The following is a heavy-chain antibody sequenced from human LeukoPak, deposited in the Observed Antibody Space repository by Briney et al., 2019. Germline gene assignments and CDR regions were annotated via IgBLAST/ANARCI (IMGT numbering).Heavy chain of an antibody. CDR1: GFTFSSYG. CDR2: ISYDGSNK. Sequence: GGSLRLSCAASGFTFSSYGMHWVRQAPGKGLEWVAVISYDGSNKYYADSVKGRFTISRDNSKNTLYPQMNSLRAEDTALYYCARGVRMSEDIVVVVAASKDYWGQGTLVTVSS. V-gene: IGHV3-30*03. D-gene: IGHD2-15*01. CDR3: ARGVRMSEDIVVVVAASKDY. J-gene: IGHJ4*02.